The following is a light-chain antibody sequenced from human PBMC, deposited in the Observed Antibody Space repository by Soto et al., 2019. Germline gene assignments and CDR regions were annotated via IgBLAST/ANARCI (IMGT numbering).Light chain of an antibody. CDR2: DAY. V-gene: IGKV3-11*01. CDR3: QQRHMWPIT. Sequence: EVVLTQSPVTLSLSPGERATLSCRASQSFRCLLAWYQQKPGQAPRLLIYDAYNRATGIPPRFSGSGSGTDFTLNISSREPEVSAVYYCQQRHMWPITFGQGTGLEIK. CDR1: QSFRCL. J-gene: IGKJ5*01.